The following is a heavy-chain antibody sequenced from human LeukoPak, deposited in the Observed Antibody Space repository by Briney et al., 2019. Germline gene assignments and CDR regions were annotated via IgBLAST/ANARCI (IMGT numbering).Heavy chain of an antibody. CDR3: ARGGRTMVRGVKFDYYYMDV. J-gene: IGHJ6*03. CDR1: GYTFTDYY. Sequence: ASVTVSCKASGYTFTDYYFHWVRRAPEQGLEWMGWINPNPGGTNYAQKFLGRVTITRDTSTSTVYMELSSLRSEDTAVYYCARGGRTMVRGVKFDYYYMDVWGKGTTVTISS. V-gene: IGHV1-2*02. CDR2: INPNPGGT. D-gene: IGHD3-10*01.